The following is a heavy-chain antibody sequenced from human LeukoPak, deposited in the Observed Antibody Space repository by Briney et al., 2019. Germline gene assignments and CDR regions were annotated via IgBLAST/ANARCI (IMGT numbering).Heavy chain of an antibody. Sequence: GGSLKISCKGSGFSFTSYWIGWVRQMPGKGLEWMGIIYPGDSDTRYSPSFQGQVTISADKSISTAYLQWSSLKASDTAMYYCARLYYGSRYYMDVWGKGTTVTISS. CDR1: GFSFTSYW. J-gene: IGHJ6*03. CDR2: IYPGDSDT. V-gene: IGHV5-51*01. CDR3: ARLYYGSRYYMDV. D-gene: IGHD3-10*01.